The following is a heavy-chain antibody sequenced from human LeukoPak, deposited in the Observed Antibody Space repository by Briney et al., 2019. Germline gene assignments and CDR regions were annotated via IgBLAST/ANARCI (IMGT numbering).Heavy chain of an antibody. Sequence: ASVKVSCKASGYTFTSYDINWVRQATGQGLEWMGWMNPNSGNTGYAQKFQGRVTMTRNTSMSTAYMELSSLRSEDTAVYYCARDLRSGWNYYYYGMDVWGQGTTVTVSS. D-gene: IGHD6-19*01. J-gene: IGHJ6*02. CDR2: MNPNSGNT. CDR1: GYTFTSYD. CDR3: ARDLRSGWNYYYYGMDV. V-gene: IGHV1-8*01.